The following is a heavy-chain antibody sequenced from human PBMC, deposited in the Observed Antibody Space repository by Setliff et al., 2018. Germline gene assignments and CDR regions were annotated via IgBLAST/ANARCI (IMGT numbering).Heavy chain of an antibody. CDR2: MQTDGITK. J-gene: IGHJ5*02. D-gene: IGHD3-3*01. CDR1: GITLSYSA. V-gene: IGHV3-30*02. CDR3: AKVGLEFYNFRSGPHWFDH. Sequence: GGSLRLSCEVSGITLSYSAMDWIRQTPGKGLEWVAFMQTDGITKNYADSVKGRFTISRDNSKNTQFLEMNDLRPEDTAVYFCAKVGLEFYNFRSGPHWFDHWGRGTQVTVSS.